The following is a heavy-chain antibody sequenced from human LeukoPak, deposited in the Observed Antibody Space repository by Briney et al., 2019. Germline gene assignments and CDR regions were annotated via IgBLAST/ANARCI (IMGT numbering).Heavy chain of an antibody. J-gene: IGHJ5*02. Sequence: ASVKVSCKASGGTFSSYAISWVRQAPGQGPEWMGGIIPIFGTANYAQKFQGRVTITADESTSTAYMELSSLRSEDTAVYYCARGPALYCSSTSCYAGSAFDPWGQGTLVTVSS. CDR3: ARGPALYCSSTSCYAGSAFDP. CDR2: IIPIFGTA. D-gene: IGHD2-2*01. CDR1: GGTFSSYA. V-gene: IGHV1-69*13.